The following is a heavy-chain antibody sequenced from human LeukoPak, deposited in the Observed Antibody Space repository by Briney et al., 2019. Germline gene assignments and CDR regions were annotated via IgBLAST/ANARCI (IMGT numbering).Heavy chain of an antibody. V-gene: IGHV4-59*11. J-gene: IGHJ4*02. Sequence: SETLSLTCTVSGGSISSHYWSWIRQPPGKGLEWIGYIYYSGSTNYNPSLKSRVTISVDTSKNQFSLKLSSVTAADTAVYYCAGAREGLELHDYWGQGTLVTVSS. CDR2: IYYSGST. D-gene: IGHD1-7*01. CDR1: GGSISSHY. CDR3: AGAREGLELHDY.